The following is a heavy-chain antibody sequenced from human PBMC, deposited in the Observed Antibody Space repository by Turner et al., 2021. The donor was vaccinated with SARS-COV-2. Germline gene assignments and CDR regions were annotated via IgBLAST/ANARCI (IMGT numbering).Heavy chain of an antibody. CDR1: GGSISSSSYY. D-gene: IGHD5-18*01. J-gene: IGHJ6*02. CDR2: IYYSGSA. V-gene: IGHV4-39*01. Sequence: QLQLQESDPGLVKPSETLSLTCTVSGGSISSSSYYWGWIRQPPGKGLEWIGNIYYSGSAYYNPSLKSRVTISVDPSKSQFSLKLTSVTAADTAVYYCARLMDTAMDYYGTDVWGQGTTVTVSS. CDR3: ARLMDTAMDYYGTDV.